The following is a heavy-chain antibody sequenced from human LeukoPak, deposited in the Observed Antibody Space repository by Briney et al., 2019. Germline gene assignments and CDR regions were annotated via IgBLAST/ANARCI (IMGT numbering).Heavy chain of an antibody. Sequence: SVKVSCKASGGTFSSYAISWVRQAPGQGLEWMGRIIPIFGTANYAQKFQGRVTITTDESTSTAYMELSSLRSEDTAVYYCARDIYDSSGYYPWYFDLWGRGTLVTVSS. CDR2: IIPIFGTA. CDR3: ARDIYDSSGYYPWYFDL. J-gene: IGHJ2*01. V-gene: IGHV1-69*05. D-gene: IGHD3-22*01. CDR1: GGTFSSYA.